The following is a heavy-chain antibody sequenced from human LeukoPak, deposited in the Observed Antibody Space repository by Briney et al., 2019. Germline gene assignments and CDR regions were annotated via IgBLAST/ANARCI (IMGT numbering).Heavy chain of an antibody. CDR2: ISSSSSYI. V-gene: IGHV3-21*04. CDR3: ARSITGTIPYYYYYYMDV. J-gene: IGHJ6*03. CDR1: GFTFSSYS. D-gene: IGHD1-7*01. Sequence: GGSLRLSCAASGFTFSSYSMNWVRQAPGKGLEWVSSISSSSSYIYYADSVKGRFTISRDNAKNSLYLQMNSLRAEDTAVYYCARSITGTIPYYYYYYMDVWGKGTTVTVSS.